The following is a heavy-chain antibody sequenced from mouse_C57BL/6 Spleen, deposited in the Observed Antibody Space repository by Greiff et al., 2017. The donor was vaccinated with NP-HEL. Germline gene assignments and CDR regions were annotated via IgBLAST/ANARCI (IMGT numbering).Heavy chain of an antibody. Sequence: QVQLQQPGAELVRPGSSVKLSCKASGYTFTSYWMGWVKQRPGQGLEWIGNIYPSDSETHYNQKFKDKATLTVDKSSGTAYMQLSSLTSEDSAVYYCARWGLLDYWGQGTTLTVSS. CDR3: ARWGLLDY. D-gene: IGHD2-3*01. CDR2: IYPSDSET. V-gene: IGHV1-61*01. CDR1: GYTFTSYW. J-gene: IGHJ2*01.